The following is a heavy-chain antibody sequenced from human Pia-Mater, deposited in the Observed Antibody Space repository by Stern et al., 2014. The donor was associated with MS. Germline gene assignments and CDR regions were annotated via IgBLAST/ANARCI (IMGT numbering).Heavy chain of an antibody. Sequence: VQLGQSGGRLVKPGESLTLSCAASGFPFDTYTMHWVRQSPGRGLEWISSISTESSYINYADSVKGRFTISRDNANNSLYLQMNSLRPEDTAVYYCARRAGGLIAAGSLGYWGQGILVTVSS. CDR2: ISTESSYI. D-gene: IGHD6-25*01. CDR3: ARRAGGLIAAGSLGY. V-gene: IGHV3-21*01. J-gene: IGHJ4*02. CDR1: GFPFDTYT.